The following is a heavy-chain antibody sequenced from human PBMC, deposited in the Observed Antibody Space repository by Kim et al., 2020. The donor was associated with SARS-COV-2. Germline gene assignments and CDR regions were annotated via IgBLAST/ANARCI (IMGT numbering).Heavy chain of an antibody. D-gene: IGHD3-10*01. CDR2: FDPEDGET. V-gene: IGHV1-24*01. CDR1: GYTLTELS. Sequence: ASVKVSCKVSGYTLTELSMHWVRQAPGKGLEWMGGFDPEDGETIYAQKFQGRVTMTEDTSTDTAYMELSSLRSEDTAVYYCATEGLIPMEEDAFDIWGQGTMVTVSS. CDR3: ATEGLIPMEEDAFDI. J-gene: IGHJ3*02.